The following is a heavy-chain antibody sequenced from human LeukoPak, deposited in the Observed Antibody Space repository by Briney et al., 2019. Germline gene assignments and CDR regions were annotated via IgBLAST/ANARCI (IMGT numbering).Heavy chain of an antibody. CDR3: ARLILRVTMVRGVIIRASWFDY. CDR1: GGSVSISNYY. V-gene: IGHV4-39*07. D-gene: IGHD3-10*01. J-gene: IGHJ4*02. Sequence: PSETLSLTCTVSGGSVSISNYYWGWVRQPPGKGLEWIGEINHSGSTNYNPSLKSRVTISVDTSKNQFSLKLNSVTAADTAVYYCARLILRVTMVRGVIIRASWFDYWGQGTLVTVSS. CDR2: INHSGST.